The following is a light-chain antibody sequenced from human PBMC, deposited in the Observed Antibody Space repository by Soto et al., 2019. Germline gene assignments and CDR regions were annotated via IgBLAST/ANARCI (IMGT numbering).Light chain of an antibody. CDR2: EVS. CDR1: SSDVGAYDY. J-gene: IGLJ1*01. Sequence: QCVLTQPASVSGSPGEWIAISCTGTSSDVGAYDYVSWYQQHPDKAPKLMIYEVSNRPSGVSNRFSGSKSVNTATLTISGLQADDEADYYCSSYTSSSTRVFGTGTKAPS. V-gene: IGLV2-14*03. CDR3: SSYTSSSTRV.